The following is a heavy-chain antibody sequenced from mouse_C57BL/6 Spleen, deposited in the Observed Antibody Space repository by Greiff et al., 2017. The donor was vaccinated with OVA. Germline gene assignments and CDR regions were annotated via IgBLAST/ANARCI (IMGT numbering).Heavy chain of an antibody. Sequence: VKLMESGPELVKPGASVKISCKASGYAFSSSWMNWVKQRPGKGLEWIGRIYPGDGDTNYNGKFKGKATLTADKSSSTAYMQLSSLTSEDSAVYFCARRETGLYFDYWGQGTTLTVSS. J-gene: IGHJ2*01. D-gene: IGHD4-1*01. CDR2: IYPGDGDT. CDR1: GYAFSSSW. V-gene: IGHV1-82*01. CDR3: ARRETGLYFDY.